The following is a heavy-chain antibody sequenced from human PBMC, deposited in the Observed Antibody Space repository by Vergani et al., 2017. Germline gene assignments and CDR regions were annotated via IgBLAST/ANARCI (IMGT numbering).Heavy chain of an antibody. CDR2: ISVSGGST. CDR3: AKAKAAGGSSPIDY. J-gene: IGHJ4*02. Sequence: EVQLLESGGGLVQPGGSLRLSCAASGFTFSSYAMSWVRQAPGKGLEWVPAISVSGGSTYYADSVKGRFTISRDNSKNTLYLQMNSLRAEDTAVYYCAKAKAAGGSSPIDYWGQGTLVTVSS. D-gene: IGHD6-13*01. CDR1: GFTFSSYA. V-gene: IGHV3-23*01.